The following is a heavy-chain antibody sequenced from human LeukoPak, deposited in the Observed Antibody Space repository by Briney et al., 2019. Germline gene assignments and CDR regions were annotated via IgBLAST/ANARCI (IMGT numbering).Heavy chain of an antibody. V-gene: IGHV4-39*07. CDR3: ARVTGYMIEDYFDY. Sequence: SETLSLTCTVSGGSISSSSYYWGWIRQPPGKGLEWIGSIYHSGSTYYNPSLKSRVTISVDTSKNQFSLKLSSVTAADTAVYYCARVTGYMIEDYFDYWGQGALVTVSS. CDR1: GGSISSSSYY. D-gene: IGHD3-22*01. J-gene: IGHJ4*02. CDR2: IYHSGST.